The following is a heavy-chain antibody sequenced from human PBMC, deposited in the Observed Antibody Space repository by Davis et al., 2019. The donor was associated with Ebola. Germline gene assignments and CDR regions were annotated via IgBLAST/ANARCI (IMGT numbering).Heavy chain of an antibody. J-gene: IGHJ4*02. D-gene: IGHD5-18*01. CDR1: GDTFTYYY. CDR2: INPNSGGT. V-gene: IGHV1-2*02. CDR3: ATTEYSYGPELIRR. Sequence: ASVKVSCKASGDTFTYYYVHWVRQAPGQGLEWMGWINPNSGGTNYARKFQDRVTMTSDTSFTSASMELGSLKSDDTAVYYCATTEYSYGPELIRRWGQGTLVTVSS.